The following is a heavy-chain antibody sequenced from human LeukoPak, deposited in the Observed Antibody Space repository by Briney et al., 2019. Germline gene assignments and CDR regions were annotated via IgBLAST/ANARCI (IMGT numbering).Heavy chain of an antibody. D-gene: IGHD3-9*01. CDR3: ARDTFIGVLTGPRFDY. J-gene: IGHJ4*02. CDR1: GFTFSMYW. Sequence: GGSLRLSCAASGFTFSMYWMRWVRQAPGKGLEWVAIIKPDGSEQYYVGSVEGRFTISRDNAKNSLSLQMNSLRAEDTAVYYCARDTFIGVLTGPRFDYWGQGTLVTFSS. CDR2: IKPDGSEQ. V-gene: IGHV3-7*01.